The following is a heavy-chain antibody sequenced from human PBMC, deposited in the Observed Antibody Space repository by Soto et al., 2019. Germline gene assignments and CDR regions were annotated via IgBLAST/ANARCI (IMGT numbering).Heavy chain of an antibody. V-gene: IGHV1-69*13. J-gene: IGHJ3*02. CDR1: GGTFSSYA. D-gene: IGHD6-13*01. Sequence: RASVKVSCKASGGTFSSYAISWVRQAPGQGREWMGGIIPIFGTANYAQKFQGRVTITADESTSTAYMELSSLRSEDTAVYYCARSKSSMGSSWYPIYAFDIWGQGXMVTVSS. CDR3: ARSKSSMGSSWYPIYAFDI. CDR2: IIPIFGTA.